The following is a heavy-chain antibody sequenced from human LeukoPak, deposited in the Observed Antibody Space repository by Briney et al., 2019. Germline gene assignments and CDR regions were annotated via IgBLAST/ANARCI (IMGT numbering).Heavy chain of an antibody. J-gene: IGHJ4*02. Sequence: SVKVSCKASGGTFSSYAISWVRQAPGQGLEWMGGIIPIFGTANYAQKFQGRVTITTDESTSTAYMELSSLRSEDTAVYYCARGGEMATITHLDYWGQGTLVTVSS. CDR2: IIPIFGTA. CDR3: ARGGEMATITHLDY. CDR1: GGTFSSYA. V-gene: IGHV1-69*05. D-gene: IGHD5-24*01.